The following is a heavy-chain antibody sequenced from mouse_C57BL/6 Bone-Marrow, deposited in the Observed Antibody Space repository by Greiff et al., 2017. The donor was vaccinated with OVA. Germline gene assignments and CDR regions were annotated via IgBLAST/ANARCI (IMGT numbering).Heavy chain of an antibody. CDR3: ARNYENWYFDV. J-gene: IGHJ1*03. D-gene: IGHD1-1*01. CDR1: GYTFTSYW. Sequence: QVQLQQPGAELVRPGSSVKLSCKASGYTFTSYWMHWVKQRPIQGLEWIGNIDPSDSETHYSQKFKDKATLTVDKSSSTAYMQLSSLTSEDSAVYYCARNYENWYFDVWGTGTTVTVSS. CDR2: IDPSDSET. V-gene: IGHV1-52*01.